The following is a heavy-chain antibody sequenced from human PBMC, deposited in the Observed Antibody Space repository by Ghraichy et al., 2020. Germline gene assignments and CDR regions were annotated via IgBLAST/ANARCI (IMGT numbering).Heavy chain of an antibody. CDR2: ISHSGST. CDR3: ARSGAAGRYYYYYGMDV. V-gene: IGHV4-38-2*02. J-gene: IGHJ6*02. D-gene: IGHD6-13*01. Sequence: SETLSLTCTVSGYSIGSGYDSAWILQPPVKGLEWIGSISHSGSTNYNPSLKSRVTISIDTSKNQFSLNLRSVTAADTAVYYCARSGAAGRYYYYYGMDVWGQGTTVTVSS. CDR1: GYSIGSGYD.